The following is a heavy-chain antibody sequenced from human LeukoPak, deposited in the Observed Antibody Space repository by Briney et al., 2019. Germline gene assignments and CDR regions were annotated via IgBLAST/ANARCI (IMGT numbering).Heavy chain of an antibody. Sequence: PGRSLRLSCAASGFTFDDYAMHWVRQAPGKGLEWVSGITWNSGSIGYADSVKGRFTISRDTAKNSLYLQMDSLRPEDTALYYCAKDIGAAAYYFDYWGQGTLVTVSS. J-gene: IGHJ4*02. CDR3: AKDIGAAAYYFDY. D-gene: IGHD6-13*01. CDR2: ITWNSGSI. V-gene: IGHV3-9*01. CDR1: GFTFDDYA.